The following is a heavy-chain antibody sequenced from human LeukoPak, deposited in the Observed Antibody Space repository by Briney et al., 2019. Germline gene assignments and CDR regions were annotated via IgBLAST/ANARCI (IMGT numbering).Heavy chain of an antibody. J-gene: IGHJ4*02. D-gene: IGHD6-13*01. V-gene: IGHV3-49*03. CDR3: SREDSGWFYYFDY. Sequence: GGSLRLSSTASGFTFGDYAMSWFRQAPGKGLEWVGFIRSKAYGGTTEYAASVKGRFIISRDDSKSIAYLQMNSLKTEDTAVYYCSREDSGWFYYFDYWGQGTLVTVSS. CDR2: IRSKAYGGTT. CDR1: GFTFGDYA.